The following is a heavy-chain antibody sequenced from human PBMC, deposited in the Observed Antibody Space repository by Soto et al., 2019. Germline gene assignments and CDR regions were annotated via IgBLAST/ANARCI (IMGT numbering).Heavy chain of an antibody. CDR1: GITVTTES. Sequence: EVQLVESGGGLIQPGGSLKLSCAASGITVTTESMSWVRQAPGKGLEWVSIFFAGGDTYYADSVKGRFTISRDNPKNTLYLQMNSLRAEDTAVYFCARGDFDCWGQGTLVTVSS. V-gene: IGHV3-53*01. CDR3: ARGDFDC. J-gene: IGHJ4*02. CDR2: FFAGGDT.